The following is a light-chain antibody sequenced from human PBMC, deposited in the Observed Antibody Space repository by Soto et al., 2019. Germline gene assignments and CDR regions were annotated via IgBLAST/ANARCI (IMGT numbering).Light chain of an antibody. CDR3: QQYKSYWT. Sequence: DIQRTKSHSTLSASVGDRVTITCRASQSIATWLAWYQQKPGKAPKLLIFDASRLESGVPSRFSGSGSGTEFTLTISSLQPDDFATYYCQQYKSYWTFGQGTKVDIK. J-gene: IGKJ1*01. CDR1: QSIATW. V-gene: IGKV1-5*01. CDR2: DAS.